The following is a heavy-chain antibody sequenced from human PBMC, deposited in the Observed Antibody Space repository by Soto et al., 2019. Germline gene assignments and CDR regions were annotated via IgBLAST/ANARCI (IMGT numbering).Heavy chain of an antibody. CDR3: ARSYYYYDLDV. V-gene: IGHV3-74*01. Sequence: GSLRLSCAASRFSFSSYWMHWVRQAPGKGLVWVSRIERDGSNTDYADSVKGRFTISRDNTKNTLYLQMNSLRAEDTAVYYCARSYYYYDLDVWGQGTTVTVSS. J-gene: IGHJ6*02. CDR1: RFSFSSYW. CDR2: IERDGSNT.